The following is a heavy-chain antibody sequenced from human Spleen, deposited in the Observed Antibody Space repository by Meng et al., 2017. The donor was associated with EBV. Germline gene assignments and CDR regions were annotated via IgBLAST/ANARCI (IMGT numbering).Heavy chain of an antibody. CDR3: AFRLIGTTVDDY. D-gene: IGHD1-20*01. CDR2: IIPMFRTT. Sequence: QVQRVQSGTEVKKPGPAVKVSCEASGGPFTSYAVSWVRQAPGQGLEWMGGIIPMFRTTKYAQKFHGRVTITADESTSTAYMDLSSLTTDDTAVYYCAFRLIGTTVDDYWGQGTLVTVSS. J-gene: IGHJ4*02. CDR1: GGPFTSYA. V-gene: IGHV1-69*01.